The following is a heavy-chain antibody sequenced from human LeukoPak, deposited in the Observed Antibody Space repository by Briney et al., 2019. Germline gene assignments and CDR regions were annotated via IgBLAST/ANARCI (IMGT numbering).Heavy chain of an antibody. D-gene: IGHD6-19*01. CDR1: GYTLTELS. J-gene: IGHJ4*02. V-gene: IGHV1-24*01. CDR3: ATAESITQQWLVHTFDY. Sequence: ASVKVSCKVSGYTLTELSMHWVRQAPGKGLEWMGGFDPEDGETIYAQKFQGRVTMTEDTSTDTAYMELSSLRPEDTAVYYCATAESITQQWLVHTFDYWGQGTLVTVSS. CDR2: FDPEDGET.